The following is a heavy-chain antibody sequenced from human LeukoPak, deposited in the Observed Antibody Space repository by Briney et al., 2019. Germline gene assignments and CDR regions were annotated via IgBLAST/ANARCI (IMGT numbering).Heavy chain of an antibody. V-gene: IGHV3-74*01. D-gene: IGHD3-3*01. CDR1: GFTFSSYW. CDR3: ARDYDFWSGYSDNYYGMDV. CDR2: INSDGSST. Sequence: GRSLRLSCAASGFTFSSYWMHWVRQAPGKGLVWVSRINSDGSSTSYADSVKGRFTISRDNAKNTLYLQMNSLRAEDTAVYYCARDYDFWSGYSDNYYGMDVWGQGTTVTVSS. J-gene: IGHJ6*02.